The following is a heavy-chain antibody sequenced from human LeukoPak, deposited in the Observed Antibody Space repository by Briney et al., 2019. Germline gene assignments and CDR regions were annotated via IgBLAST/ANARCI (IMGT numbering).Heavy chain of an antibody. Sequence: GGSLRLSCAVSGFIFSGYYMSWVRQAPGKGLEWVSYISSSGSTIYYVDSVKGRFTISRDNAKNSLFLQMNSLRAEDTAVYYCARDRGYHAFDHWGQGTLVTVSS. D-gene: IGHD3-10*01. CDR3: ARDRGYHAFDH. CDR1: GFIFSGYY. CDR2: ISSSGSTI. J-gene: IGHJ4*02. V-gene: IGHV3-11*04.